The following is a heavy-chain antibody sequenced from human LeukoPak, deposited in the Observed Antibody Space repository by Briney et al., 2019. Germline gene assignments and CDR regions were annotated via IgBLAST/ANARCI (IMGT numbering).Heavy chain of an antibody. V-gene: IGHV3-15*01. CDR2: IRSETDGATT. J-gene: IGHJ4*02. CDR3: TTDLNQRLKWFGNPLDH. D-gene: IGHD3-10*01. CDR1: GFSFSYAW. Sequence: GGSLRLSCVASGFSFSYAWMSWVRQAPGKGLQWVGHIRSETDGATTDYAAAGQGRLTISRDDSKKMLYLEMNSLKTEDTAVYYCTTDLNQRLKWFGNPLDHWGQGTPVTVSS.